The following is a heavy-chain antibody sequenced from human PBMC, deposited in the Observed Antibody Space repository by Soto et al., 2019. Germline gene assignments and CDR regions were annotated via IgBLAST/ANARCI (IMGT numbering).Heavy chain of an antibody. CDR3: ARHGNTVTTGYYYGMDV. J-gene: IGHJ6*02. Sequence: QLQLQESGPGLVKPSETLSLTCTVSGGSISSSSYYWGWIRQPPGKGLEWIGTIYYSGSTYYNPSRKSRVTISVDTSKNQFSLKLSSVTATDTAVYYCARHGNTVTTGYYYGMDVWGQGTTVTVSS. D-gene: IGHD4-17*01. V-gene: IGHV4-39*01. CDR1: GGSISSSSYY. CDR2: IYYSGST.